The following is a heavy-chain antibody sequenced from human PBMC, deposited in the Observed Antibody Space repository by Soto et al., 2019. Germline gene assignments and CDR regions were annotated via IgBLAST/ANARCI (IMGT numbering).Heavy chain of an antibody. Sequence: GGSLRLACAASGFTFITYAMSWVRQAPGKGLEWVSIISGSGGSTYYADSVKGRFTISRDNSKNTLYLQMNSLRAEDTAVYYCAKDLVPSPFLPWLPRPFDYWGQGTLVTVSS. V-gene: IGHV3-23*01. CDR3: AKDLVPSPFLPWLPRPFDY. CDR1: GFTFITYA. J-gene: IGHJ4*02. CDR2: ISGSGGST. D-gene: IGHD3-3*02.